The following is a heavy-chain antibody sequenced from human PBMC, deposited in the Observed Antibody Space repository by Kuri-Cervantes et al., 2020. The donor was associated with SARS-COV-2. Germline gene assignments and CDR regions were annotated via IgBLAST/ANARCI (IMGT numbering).Heavy chain of an antibody. D-gene: IGHD6-13*01. V-gene: IGHV4-59*13. CDR3: AGGWEYSNSGYKPSLDY. CDR1: DGPISTYY. Sequence: SNPLCSTFKPPDGPISTYYWSWSPQPPGKGRGGTGYIYYSRSTNYNPSLKSRVTISVDTSKNQFSLKLSSVTAADTAVYYCAGGWEYSNSGYKPSLDYCGQGTLVVASS. J-gene: IGHJ4*02. CDR2: IYYSRST.